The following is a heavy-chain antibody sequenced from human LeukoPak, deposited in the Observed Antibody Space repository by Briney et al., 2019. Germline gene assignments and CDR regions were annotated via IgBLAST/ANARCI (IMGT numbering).Heavy chain of an antibody. CDR2: MNPNSGNT. CDR1: GYTFTSYD. CDR3: VSLQKLNYYYYYGMDV. V-gene: IGHV1-8*01. D-gene: IGHD5-24*01. Sequence: ASVKVSCKASGYTFTSYDINWVRQATGQGLEWMGWMNPNSGNTGYAQKFQGRVTMTRNTSISTAYMELSSLRSEDTAVYYCVSLQKLNYYYYYGMDVWGQGTTVTVSS. J-gene: IGHJ6*02.